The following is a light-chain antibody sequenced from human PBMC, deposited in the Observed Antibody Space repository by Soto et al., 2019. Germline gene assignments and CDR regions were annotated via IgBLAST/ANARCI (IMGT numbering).Light chain of an antibody. Sequence: NVVTQCRGTLALSPSERRSLCCEASQSVGTYLAWYQHKPGQAPRLLIFDASKRATGTPARFSGSGSGTDFSLTISSLESEDFAVYFFQQRNNWPWTFGHGTKVDIK. CDR1: QSVGTY. CDR3: QQRNNWPWT. CDR2: DAS. J-gene: IGKJ1*01. V-gene: IGKV3-11*01.